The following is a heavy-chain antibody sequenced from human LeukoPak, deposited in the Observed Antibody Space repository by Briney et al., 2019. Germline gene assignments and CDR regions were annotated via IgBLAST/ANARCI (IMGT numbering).Heavy chain of an antibody. Sequence: ASVKVSCKASGYTFTSYGISWVRQAPGQGLEWMGWISAYNGSTNYAQKLQGRVTMTTDTSTSTAYMELRSLRSDDTAVYYCARVRGMVGGGYFDYWGQGTLVTVSS. CDR1: GYTFTSYG. CDR2: ISAYNGST. D-gene: IGHD4-23*01. V-gene: IGHV1-18*01. J-gene: IGHJ4*02. CDR3: ARVRGMVGGGYFDY.